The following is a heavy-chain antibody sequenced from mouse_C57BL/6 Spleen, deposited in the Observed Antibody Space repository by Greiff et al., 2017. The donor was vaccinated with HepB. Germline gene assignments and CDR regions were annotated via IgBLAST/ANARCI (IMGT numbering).Heavy chain of an antibody. D-gene: IGHD1-1*01. CDR2: INPYNGDT. J-gene: IGHJ2*01. Sequence: VQLKQSGPELVKPGDSVEISCKASGYSFTGYFMNWVMQSHGKSLEWIGRINPYNGDTFYNQKFKGKATLTVDKSSSTAHMELRSLTSEDSAVYYCARDRGVVAPFDYWGQGTTLTVSS. CDR3: ARDRGVVAPFDY. CDR1: GYSFTGYF. V-gene: IGHV1-20*01.